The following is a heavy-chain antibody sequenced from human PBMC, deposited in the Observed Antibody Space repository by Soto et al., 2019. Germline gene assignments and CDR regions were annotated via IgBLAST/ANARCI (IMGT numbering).Heavy chain of an antibody. V-gene: IGHV4-30-4*01. Sequence: SETLSLTCTVSGDSISRADYYWSWIRQTPGKGLEWIGHIFYGGTTYYNPSLKSRLTISVDTSKNHFSLRLTSVTAADTAVYYCARDLWVEPELYYYGMDVWGQGTTVTVSS. CDR3: ARDLWVEPELYYYGMDV. CDR1: GDSISRADYY. J-gene: IGHJ6*02. CDR2: IFYGGTT. D-gene: IGHD1-1*01.